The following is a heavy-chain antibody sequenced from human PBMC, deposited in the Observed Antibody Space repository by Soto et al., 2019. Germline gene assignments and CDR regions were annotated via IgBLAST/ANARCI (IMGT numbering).Heavy chain of an antibody. CDR2: IYFSGNT. CDR3: ARQGYGSGPNCFDS. J-gene: IGHJ5*01. V-gene: IGHV4-38-2*01. Sequence: WETLSLTCAVSDYSISNGYYWGWIRQPPGKGLAWIGSIYFSGNTYYNPSLKSRVTISVDTSKNQFSLKLNSVTAADTAVYYCARQGYGSGPNCFDSWGQGTLVTVSS. D-gene: IGHD3-10*01. CDR1: DYSISNGYY.